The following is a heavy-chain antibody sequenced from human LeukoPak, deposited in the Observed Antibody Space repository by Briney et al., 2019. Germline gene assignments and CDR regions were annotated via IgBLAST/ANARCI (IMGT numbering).Heavy chain of an antibody. J-gene: IGHJ3*02. CDR2: IYPGDSDT. D-gene: IGHD6-13*01. CDR1: GYSFNSYW. Sequence: GESLKISCKGSGYSFNSYWIGWVRQMPGKGLEWMGIIYPGDSDTRYSPSFQGQVTISADKSISTAYLQWSSLKASDTAMYYCARLLGPSIAAAQNDAFDIWGQGTMVTVSS. V-gene: IGHV5-51*01. CDR3: ARLLGPSIAAAQNDAFDI.